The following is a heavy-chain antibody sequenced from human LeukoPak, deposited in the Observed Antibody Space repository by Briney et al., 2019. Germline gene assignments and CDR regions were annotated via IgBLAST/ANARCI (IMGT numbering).Heavy chain of an antibody. CDR2: FYDTRSP. CDR1: GGSINLYY. Sequence: SETLSLTCTVSGGSINLYYRSWIRQPPGKGLEWIGYFYDTRSPKYNPSLERRVTISVDMSRKQFSLNISSVTTADTAVYYCARGRGSLTYWGQGTLATVSS. J-gene: IGHJ4*02. CDR3: ARGRGSLTY. D-gene: IGHD3-10*01. V-gene: IGHV4-59*01.